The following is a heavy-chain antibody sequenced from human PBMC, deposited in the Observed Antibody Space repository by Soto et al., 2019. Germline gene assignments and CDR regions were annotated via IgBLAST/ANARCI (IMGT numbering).Heavy chain of an antibody. D-gene: IGHD5-12*01. J-gene: IGHJ6*02. Sequence: QVQLVESGGGLVKPGGSLRLSCAASGFTFSDYYMSWIRQAPGKGLEWVSYISSSGSTINYADSVKGRFTISRDNAKNSLDIQRNSLRAEDTAVYYCARQYSGYDSAYYHYYYGMDVWGQGTTVTVSS. V-gene: IGHV3-11*01. CDR2: ISSSGSTI. CDR1: GFTFSDYY. CDR3: ARQYSGYDSAYYHYYYGMDV.